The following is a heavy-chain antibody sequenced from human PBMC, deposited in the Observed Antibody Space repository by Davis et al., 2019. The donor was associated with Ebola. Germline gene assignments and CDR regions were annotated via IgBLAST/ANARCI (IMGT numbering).Heavy chain of an antibody. Sequence: GEFLKISCAVSGFTFSHYGMHWVRQAPGKGLEWVSVISYDGSDKYYADSVKGRFTISRDDPKNTVFLQMNSLRVEDTAVYHCAKGTNRIAVAGMGQNNWGPGTLVTVSS. J-gene: IGHJ4*02. D-gene: IGHD6-19*01. V-gene: IGHV3-30*18. CDR1: GFTFSHYG. CDR3: AKGTNRIAVAGMGQNN. CDR2: ISYDGSDK.